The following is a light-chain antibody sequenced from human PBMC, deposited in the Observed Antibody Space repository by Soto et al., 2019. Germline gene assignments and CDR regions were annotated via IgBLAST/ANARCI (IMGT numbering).Light chain of an antibody. CDR2: KVS. CDR3: MQRSHWPLT. Sequence: DVVMTQSPLSLPVTLGQPASISCSSSQSLVFRDGNTYLNWFQQRPGQSPRRLIYKVSNRDSGVPDRVRGSGSGTDFTLKISRVEAEDVGVYYCMQRSHWPLTFGGGTKVEIK. J-gene: IGKJ4*01. V-gene: IGKV2-30*01. CDR1: QSLVFRDGNTY.